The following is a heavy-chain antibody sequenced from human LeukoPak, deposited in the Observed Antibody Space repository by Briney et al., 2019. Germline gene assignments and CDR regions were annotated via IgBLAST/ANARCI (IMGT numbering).Heavy chain of an antibody. CDR2: ISGSGGST. CDR1: GFTFSSYA. Sequence: GGSLRLSCAASGFTFSSYAMSWVRQAPAKGREGVSAISGSGGSTYYADSVKGRFTISRDNSKNTLYLQMNSLRADDTAALYYATEERQSLGGSPDYWGQGTLVTVSS. V-gene: IGHV3-23*01. D-gene: IGHD1-1*01. J-gene: IGHJ4*02. CDR3: ATEERQSLGGSPDY.